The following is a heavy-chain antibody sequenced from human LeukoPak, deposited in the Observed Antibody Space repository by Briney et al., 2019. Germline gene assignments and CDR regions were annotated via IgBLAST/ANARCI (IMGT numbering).Heavy chain of an antibody. CDR3: ARVTVGATVY. CDR1: GGSFSGYY. CDR2: INHSGST. J-gene: IGHJ4*02. D-gene: IGHD1-26*01. V-gene: IGHV4-34*01. Sequence: SETLSLTCAVHGGSFSGYYWSWIRQPPGKGLEWIGEINHSGSTNYNPSLKSRVTISVDTSKNQFSLKLSSVTAADTAVYYCARVTVGATVYWGQATLVTVSS.